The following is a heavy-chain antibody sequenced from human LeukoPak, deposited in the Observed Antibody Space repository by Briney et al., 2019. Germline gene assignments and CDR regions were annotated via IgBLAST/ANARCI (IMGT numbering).Heavy chain of an antibody. D-gene: IGHD6-13*01. J-gene: IGHJ4*02. Sequence: GGSLRLSCAASGFTFSSYAMHWVRQAPGKGLEWVAVISYDGSNKYYADSVKGRFTISRDNSKNTLYLQMNSLRAEDTAVYYCAKDQEEQQLAEVYYFDYWGQGTLVTVSS. CDR2: ISYDGSNK. CDR3: AKDQEEQQLAEVYYFDY. V-gene: IGHV3-30-3*01. CDR1: GFTFSSYA.